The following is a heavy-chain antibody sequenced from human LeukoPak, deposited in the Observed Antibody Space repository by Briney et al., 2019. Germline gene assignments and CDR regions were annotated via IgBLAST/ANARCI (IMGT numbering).Heavy chain of an antibody. CDR2: IKQDGSEK. CDR1: GFTVSSYW. J-gene: IGHJ4*02. Sequence: GGSLRLSCAASGFTVSSYWMSWVRQAPGKGLEWVANIKQDGSEKYYVDSVKGRFTISRDNAKNSLYLQMNSLRAEDTAVYYCARDHNFLDYWGQGTLVTVSS. D-gene: IGHD5-24*01. V-gene: IGHV3-7*03. CDR3: ARDHNFLDY.